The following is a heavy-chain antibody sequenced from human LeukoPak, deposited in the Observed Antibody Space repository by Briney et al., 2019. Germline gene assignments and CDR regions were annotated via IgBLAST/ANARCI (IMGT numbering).Heavy chain of an antibody. D-gene: IGHD4-17*01. CDR1: GYTFTSYD. J-gene: IGHJ4*02. V-gene: IGHV1-69*13. CDR3: ARVRVSGVDFGDYDEVF. Sequence: SVKVSCKASGYTFTSYDITWVRQAPGQGLEWMGGLIPNFGTARGAQKFQGRVTITADESTSTAYMELSSLRSEDTAVYYCARVRVSGVDFGDYDEVFWGQGALVTVSS. CDR2: LIPNFGTA.